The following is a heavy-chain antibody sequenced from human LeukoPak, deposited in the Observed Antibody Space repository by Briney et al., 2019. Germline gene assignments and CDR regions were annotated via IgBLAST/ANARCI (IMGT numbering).Heavy chain of an antibody. CDR2: IRYDGNNK. D-gene: IGHD2-2*01. V-gene: IGHV3-30*02. J-gene: IGHJ4*02. CDR1: GFTFSSYG. CDR3: AKGREKYCTSTSCYHDY. Sequence: GGSLRPSCAASGFTFSSYGMHWVRQAPGKGLEWVAFIRYDGNNKYYADSVKGRFTISRDNSENTLYLQMNSLRVEDTAVYFCAKGREKYCTSTSCYHDYWGQGTLVTVSS.